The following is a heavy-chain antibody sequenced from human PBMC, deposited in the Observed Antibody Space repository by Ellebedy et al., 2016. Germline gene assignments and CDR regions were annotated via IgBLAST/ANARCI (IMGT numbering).Heavy chain of an antibody. Sequence: ASVKVSCKASGGTFSSYAISWVRQAPGQGLEWMGGIIPIFGTANYVQKFQGRVTITADESTSTAYMELSSLRSEDTAVYYCARGRGGSSYVPVDHWGQGTLVTVSS. CDR3: ARGRGGSSYVPVDH. V-gene: IGHV1-69*13. CDR1: GGTFSSYA. D-gene: IGHD2-2*01. CDR2: IIPIFGTA. J-gene: IGHJ4*02.